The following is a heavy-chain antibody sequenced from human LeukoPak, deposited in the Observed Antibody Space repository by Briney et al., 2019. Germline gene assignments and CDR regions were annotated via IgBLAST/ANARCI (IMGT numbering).Heavy chain of an antibody. V-gene: IGHV3-30*04. J-gene: IGHJ3*02. Sequence: GGSLRLSCAASGFTFSSYAMHRVRQAPGKGLEWVAVISYDGSNKYYADSVKGRFTISRDNSKNTLYLQMNSLRAEDTAVYYCARDRDIVVVPAANPPDAFDIWGQGTMVTVSS. CDR2: ISYDGSNK. CDR1: GFTFSSYA. D-gene: IGHD2-2*01. CDR3: ARDRDIVVVPAANPPDAFDI.